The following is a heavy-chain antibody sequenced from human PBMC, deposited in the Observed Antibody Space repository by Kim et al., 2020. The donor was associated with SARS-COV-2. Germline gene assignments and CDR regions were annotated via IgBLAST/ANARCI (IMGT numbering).Heavy chain of an antibody. CDR2: T. J-gene: IGHJ4*02. Sequence: TNHAQKFQCRVTMTRETSISTAYMELSRLRADDTAVYYCASAIGSSSFDYWGQGTLVTVSS. CDR3: ASAIGSSSFDY. D-gene: IGHD6-6*01. V-gene: IGHV1-2*02.